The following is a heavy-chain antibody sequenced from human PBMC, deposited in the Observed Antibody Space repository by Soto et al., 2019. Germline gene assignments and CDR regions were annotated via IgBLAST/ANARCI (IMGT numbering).Heavy chain of an antibody. CDR1: GYNFNTYG. J-gene: IGHJ4*02. Sequence: QVQLVQYGAQLRRPGTSVRISCTTSGYNFNTYGIIWVRQAPGQGLEWMGWISGYNGYTIYAQSLEDRVTLSTDTSTRTAFLVLRNLRSGDTALYFCARDRDSAHTDADVDYLCQGTQVTVSS. CDR3: ARDRDSAHTDADVDY. CDR2: ISGYNGYT. V-gene: IGHV1-18*01. D-gene: IGHD2-21*01.